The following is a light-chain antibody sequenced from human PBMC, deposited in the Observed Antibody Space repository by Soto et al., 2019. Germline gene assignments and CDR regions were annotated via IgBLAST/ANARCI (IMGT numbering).Light chain of an antibody. CDR3: QQYGSSWT. V-gene: IGKV3-20*01. J-gene: IGKJ1*01. CDR1: QTVRNNY. CDR2: DAS. Sequence: EFVLTQSPGTLSLSPGERATLSCRASQTVRNNYLAWYQQKPGQAPRLLIYDASSRATGIPDRFSGSGSGTDFTLTISRLEPEDFAVYYCQQYGSSWTFGQGTKVDIK.